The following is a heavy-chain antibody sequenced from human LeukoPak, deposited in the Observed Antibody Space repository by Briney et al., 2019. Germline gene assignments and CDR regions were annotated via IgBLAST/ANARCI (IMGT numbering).Heavy chain of an antibody. CDR2: IYYSVST. CDR1: GGSISSYY. D-gene: IGHD3-22*01. J-gene: IGHJ5*02. V-gene: IGHV4-59*01. Sequence: SETLSLTCTVSGGSISSYYWSWTRQPPGKGLEWIGYIYYSVSTNYNPSLKSRVTISVDTSKNQFSLKLSSVTAADTAVYYCARVTYYYDSSGYSWFDPWGQGTLVTVSS. CDR3: ARVTYYYDSSGYSWFDP.